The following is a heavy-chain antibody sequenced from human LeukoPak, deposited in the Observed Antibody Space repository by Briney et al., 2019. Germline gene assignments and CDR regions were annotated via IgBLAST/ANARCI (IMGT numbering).Heavy chain of an antibody. V-gene: IGHV3-23*01. CDR1: GFTFSSYA. Sequence: GGSLRLSCAASGFTFSSYAMSWVRQAPGKGLEWVSAISGSGGSTYYADSVKGRFTISRDNSKNTLYLQMNSLRAEDTAVYYCAKDKGRTMVRGSFDYWGQGTLVIVSS. CDR2: ISGSGGST. CDR3: AKDKGRTMVRGSFDY. J-gene: IGHJ4*02. D-gene: IGHD3-10*01.